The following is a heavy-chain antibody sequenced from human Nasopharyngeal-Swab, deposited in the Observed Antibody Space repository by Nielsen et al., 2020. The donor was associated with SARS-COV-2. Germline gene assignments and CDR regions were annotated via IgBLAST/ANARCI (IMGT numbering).Heavy chain of an antibody. Sequence: WIRQPPGKGLEWVSGINWNGGSTGYADSVKGRFTISRDNAKNSLYLQMNSLRAEDTALYHCARGRAHGDYEMDVWGQGTTVTVSS. D-gene: IGHD4-17*01. J-gene: IGHJ6*02. CDR2: INWNGGST. V-gene: IGHV3-20*01. CDR3: ARGRAHGDYEMDV.